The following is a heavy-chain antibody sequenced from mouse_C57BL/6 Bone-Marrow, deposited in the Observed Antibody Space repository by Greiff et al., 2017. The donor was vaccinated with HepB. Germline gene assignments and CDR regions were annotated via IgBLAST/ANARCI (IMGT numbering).Heavy chain of an antibody. V-gene: IGHV1-74*01. Sequence: MESCKASGYTFTSYWMHWVKQRPGQGLEWIGRIHPSDSDTNYNQKFKGKATLTVDKSSSTAYMQLSSLTSEDSAVYYCAARDGYFYAMDYWGQGTSVTVSS. CDR2: IHPSDSDT. J-gene: IGHJ4*01. CDR3: AARDGYFYAMDY. CDR1: GYTFTSYW. D-gene: IGHD2-3*01.